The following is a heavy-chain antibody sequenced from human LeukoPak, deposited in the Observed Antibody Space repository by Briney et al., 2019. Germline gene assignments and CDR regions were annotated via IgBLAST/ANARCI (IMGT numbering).Heavy chain of an antibody. CDR1: GFTFSNYA. J-gene: IGHJ6*02. CDR2: ISESGDST. V-gene: IGHV3-23*01. CDR3: ARVRGGRSWYYYGMDV. D-gene: IGHD3-16*01. Sequence: GGSLRLSCATSGFTFSNYAMSWVRQAPGKGLEWVSAISESGDSTYYADSVKGRFTISRDNSKNTLYLQMNSLRPEDTAMYYCARVRGGRSWYYYGMDVWGRGTTVTVSS.